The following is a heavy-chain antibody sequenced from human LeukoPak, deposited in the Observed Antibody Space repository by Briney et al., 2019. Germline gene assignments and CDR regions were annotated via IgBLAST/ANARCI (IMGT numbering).Heavy chain of an antibody. CDR2: INPNSGGT. Sequence: ASVKVSCKASGYTFTGYYMHWVRQAPGQGLEWMGWINPNSGGTNYAQKFQGRVTMTRDTSISTACMELSRLRSDDTAVYYCARDKRLGRYSSSWYWFDPWGQGTLVTVSS. CDR3: ARDKRLGRYSSSWYWFDP. D-gene: IGHD6-13*01. CDR1: GYTFTGYY. J-gene: IGHJ5*02. V-gene: IGHV1-2*02.